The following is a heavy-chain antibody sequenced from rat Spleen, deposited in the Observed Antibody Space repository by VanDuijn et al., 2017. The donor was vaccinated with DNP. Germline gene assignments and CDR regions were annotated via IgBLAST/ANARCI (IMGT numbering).Heavy chain of an antibody. V-gene: IGHV5-27*01. CDR3: TAGRLRISGWFVY. CDR2: ISNSGDTT. J-gene: IGHJ3*01. D-gene: IGHD1-6*01. CDR1: GFSFSNHG. Sequence: EVQVVESGGGLVQPGKSLKLSCAASGFSFSNHGMAWVRQAPTKGLEWVASISNSGDTTHYRDSVKGRFTISIDASKSTLYLKMDSLRSEDTATDYFTAGRLRISGWFVYWGQGTQVTVSS.